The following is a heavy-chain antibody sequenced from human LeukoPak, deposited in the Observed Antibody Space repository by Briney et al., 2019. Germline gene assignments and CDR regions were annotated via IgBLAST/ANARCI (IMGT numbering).Heavy chain of an antibody. CDR1: GFTFSRNG. D-gene: IGHD4/OR15-4a*01. V-gene: IGHV3-23*01. CDR2: ISGSGGST. Sequence: GGSLRLSCAASGFTFSRNGMTWVRQAPGKGLEWVSAISGSGGSTYYADSVKGRFTISRDNSKNTLYLQMNSLRADDTAVYYCARRAGAYSHPYDYWGQGTLVTVSS. CDR3: ARRAGAYSHPYDY. J-gene: IGHJ4*02.